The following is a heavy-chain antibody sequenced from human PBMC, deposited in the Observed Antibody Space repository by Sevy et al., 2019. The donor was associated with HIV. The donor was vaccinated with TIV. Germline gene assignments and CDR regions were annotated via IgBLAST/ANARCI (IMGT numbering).Heavy chain of an antibody. J-gene: IGHJ4*01. CDR3: ARGGGYCGGDCYSIDY. CDR1: GFTFSSYV. Sequence: GGSLRLSCAASGFTFSSYVMHWVRQAPGKGLEWVALIWYDGTIKYYADSVKGRFTISRDNSKDTLFLQMNSLTPEDTAVYYCARGGGYCGGDCYSIDYWGQDPWSPSPQ. V-gene: IGHV3-33*08. CDR2: IWYDGTIK. D-gene: IGHD2-21*02.